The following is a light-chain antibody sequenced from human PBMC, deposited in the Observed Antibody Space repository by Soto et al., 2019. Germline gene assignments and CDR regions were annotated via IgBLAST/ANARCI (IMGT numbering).Light chain of an antibody. CDR2: LNSDGSH. V-gene: IGLV4-69*01. CDR3: QTWGTGIVV. Sequence: QPVLTQSPSASASLGASVKVTCTLSSGHSSYAIAWHQQQPEKGPRYLMKLNSDGSHNKGDGIPDRFSGSSSGAERYLTISSLQSEDEADYYCQTWGTGIVVFGGGTKLTV. CDR1: SGHSSYA. J-gene: IGLJ2*01.